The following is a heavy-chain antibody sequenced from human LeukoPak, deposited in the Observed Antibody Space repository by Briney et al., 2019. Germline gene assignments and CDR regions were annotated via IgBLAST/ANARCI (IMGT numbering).Heavy chain of an antibody. CDR3: ARYDYGDCWFDP. CDR2: ISDSGST. Sequence: PSETLSLTCTVSGGSISSYYWSWIRQAPGKGLEWIGYISDSGSTNYNPSLRSRVTISVDTSKNQFSLKLSSVTAADTALYYCARYDYGDCWFDPWGQGTLVTVSS. V-gene: IGHV4-59*01. D-gene: IGHD4-17*01. J-gene: IGHJ5*02. CDR1: GGSISSYY.